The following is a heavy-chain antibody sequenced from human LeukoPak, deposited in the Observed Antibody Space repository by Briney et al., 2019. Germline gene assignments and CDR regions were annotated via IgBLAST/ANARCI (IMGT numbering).Heavy chain of an antibody. CDR2: INPNCGGT. V-gene: IGHV1-2*02. D-gene: IGHD6-13*01. CDR3: ARETVPAIAAPRGLNY. Sequence: ASVKVSCKASGYTFTGYYMHWVRQAPGQGLEWMGWINPNCGGTNYAQKFQGRVTMTRDTSISTAYMELSRLRSDDTAVYYCARETVPAIAAPRGLNYWGQGTLVTVSS. J-gene: IGHJ4*02. CDR1: GYTFTGYY.